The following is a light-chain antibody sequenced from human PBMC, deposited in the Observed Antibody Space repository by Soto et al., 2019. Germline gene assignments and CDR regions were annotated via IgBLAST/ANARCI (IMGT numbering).Light chain of an antibody. CDR2: AAS. V-gene: IGKV1-39*01. CDR3: QQSHRTAYT. CDR1: QSIMNY. J-gene: IGKJ3*01. Sequence: DIQMTQSPSSLSASVGYRVTITCRASQSIMNYLNWYHQRPGEAPKLLIYAASSLQNGVPLRFSGSGSGTEFTLTISSLRPEDIGTYYCQQSHRTAYTFAPGTKVDIK.